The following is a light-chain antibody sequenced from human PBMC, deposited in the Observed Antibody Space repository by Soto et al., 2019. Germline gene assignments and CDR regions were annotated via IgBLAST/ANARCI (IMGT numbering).Light chain of an antibody. Sequence: VMTHAPATLSVSPWEIATLSCRASQTINNNVAWYQLKDGQVPRLVIYGASTRATDIPARFSGSGSGTEFTLTISSLQSEDFAEYHCQQYNNWPQTFGQGTKVDIK. CDR2: GAS. CDR1: QTINNN. J-gene: IGKJ1*01. CDR3: QQYNNWPQT. V-gene: IGKV3-15*01.